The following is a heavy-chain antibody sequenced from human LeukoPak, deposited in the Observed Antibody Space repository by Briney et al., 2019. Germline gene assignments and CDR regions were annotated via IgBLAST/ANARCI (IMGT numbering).Heavy chain of an antibody. Sequence: GGSLRLSCAASGFTFSDYAVTWVRQAPGKGLEWVSAISGSGGTTYYADSLKGRFTLSRDNSKNTLYLQINSLRVEDTAVYYCAKELISDWSALGYWGQGTLVTVSS. D-gene: IGHD3-9*01. V-gene: IGHV3-23*01. CDR3: AKELISDWSALGY. CDR2: ISGSGGTT. CDR1: GFTFSDYA. J-gene: IGHJ4*02.